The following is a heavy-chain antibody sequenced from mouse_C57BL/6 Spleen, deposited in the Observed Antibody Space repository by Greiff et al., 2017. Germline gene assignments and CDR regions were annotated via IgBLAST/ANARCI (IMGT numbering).Heavy chain of an antibody. Sequence: VHLQESGAELVKPGASVKISCKASGYAFTSYWMNWVKQRPGQGLEWIGQIYPGDGDTNYNEKFKGKDTLTADKSSSTAYMQLSSLTSEDSAVXFCVRGGYYGSSSDSFDYWGQGTTVTVSS. CDR1: GYAFTSYW. CDR2: IYPGDGDT. CDR3: VRGGYYGSSSDSFDY. J-gene: IGHJ2*01. V-gene: IGHV1-80*01. D-gene: IGHD1-1*01.